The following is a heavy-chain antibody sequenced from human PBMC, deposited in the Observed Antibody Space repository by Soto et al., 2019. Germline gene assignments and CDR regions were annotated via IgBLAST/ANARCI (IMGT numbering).Heavy chain of an antibody. CDR2: VYYSASTNYKPSL. Sequence: PSETLSLTCTVSSGSIHSYYWSWIRQPPGKGPEWIGYVYYSASTNYKPSLNYNPSLKSRVTISLDTSKNQYSLKLSSVTAADTAVYYCARALLWFGDYYFDYWGQGTLITVSS. CDR3: ARALLWFGDYYFDY. J-gene: IGHJ4*02. D-gene: IGHD3-10*01. CDR1: SGSIHSYY. V-gene: IGHV4-59*12.